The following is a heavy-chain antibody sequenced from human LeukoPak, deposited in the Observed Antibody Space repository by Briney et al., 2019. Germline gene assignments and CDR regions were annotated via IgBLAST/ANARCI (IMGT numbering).Heavy chain of an antibody. CDR2: ISASGGST. Sequence: GGSLRLSCAVSGVIFNNYAMSWVRQAPGRGLEWVSVISASGGSTYYADSVKGRFTISRDNSNNRLYLEMNSLRAEDTAVYYCAKHAGTTRQTKDYWGQGTLVTVSS. CDR1: GVIFNNYA. CDR3: AKHAGTTRQTKDY. V-gene: IGHV3-23*01. D-gene: IGHD1-1*01. J-gene: IGHJ4*02.